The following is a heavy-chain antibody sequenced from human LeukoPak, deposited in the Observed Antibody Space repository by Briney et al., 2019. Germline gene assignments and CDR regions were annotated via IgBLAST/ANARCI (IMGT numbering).Heavy chain of an antibody. J-gene: IGHJ2*01. CDR2: INSNSGDT. D-gene: IGHD3-9*01. V-gene: IGHV1-2*02. CDR1: GYTFTGYY. Sequence: ASVKVSCKASGYTFTGYYMHWVRQAPGQGLEWMGWINSNSGDTNYAQKFQGRVTMTRDTSISTAYMELSRLRSDDTAVYYCAREPHYDLLAGYALGYLDLWGRGTLLTVSS. CDR3: AREPHYDLLAGYALGYLDL.